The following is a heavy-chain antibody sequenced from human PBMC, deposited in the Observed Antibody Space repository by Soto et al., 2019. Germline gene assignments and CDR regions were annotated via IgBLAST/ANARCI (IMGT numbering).Heavy chain of an antibody. D-gene: IGHD3-9*01. CDR3: ASWDYDVLTGYSYDD. J-gene: IGHJ4*02. CDR1: GGTFNNYG. CDR2: IIPMIGRT. V-gene: IGHV1-69*01. Sequence: QVQLVQSGAEVKKPGSSVKVSCKASGGTFNNYGMGWVRQAPGQGLEWMGGIIPMIGRTNYAQKFQGRLRLIADASRSTAYMELRSLRSDDTAVYYCASWDYDVLTGYSYDDWGQGTLVTVSS.